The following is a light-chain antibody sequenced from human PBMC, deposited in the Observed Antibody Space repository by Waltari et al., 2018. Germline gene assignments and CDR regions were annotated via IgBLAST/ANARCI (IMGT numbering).Light chain of an antibody. CDR3: SSYTISDTYV. V-gene: IGLV2-14*03. CDR1: SSDVGAYNH. J-gene: IGLJ1*01. Sequence: QSALTQPASVSGSPGQSIAISCTGTSSDVGAYNHVSWYQQHPGKAPRLMIYDVTNRPSGGSDRFSGSKSGNTASLTISGLQTEDEADYYCSSYTISDTYVFGTGTKVTVL. CDR2: DVT.